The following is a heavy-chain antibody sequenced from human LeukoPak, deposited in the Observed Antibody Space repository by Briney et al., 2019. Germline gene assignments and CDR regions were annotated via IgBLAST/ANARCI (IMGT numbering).Heavy chain of an antibody. Sequence: ASVKVSCKASGYTFTSYYMHWVRQAPGQGLEWMGIINPSGGSTSYAQKFQGRVTMTRDMSTSTVYMELSSLRSEDTAVYYCASSRDGYNGYYYYYYMDVWGKGTTVTVSS. V-gene: IGHV1-46*01. CDR1: GYTFTSYY. CDR3: ASSRDGYNGYYYYYYMDV. CDR2: INPSGGST. J-gene: IGHJ6*03. D-gene: IGHD5-24*01.